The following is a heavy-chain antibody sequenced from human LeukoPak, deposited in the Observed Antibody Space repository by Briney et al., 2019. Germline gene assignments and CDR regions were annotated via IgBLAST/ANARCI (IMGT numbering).Heavy chain of an antibody. J-gene: IGHJ4*02. CDR1: GFTVSSNY. CDR2: IYSGGST. D-gene: IGHD3-22*01. V-gene: IGHV3-53*01. Sequence: GGSLRLSCAASGFTVSSNYMSWVRQAPGKGLEWVSVIYSGGSTYYADSVKGRFTISRDNSKNTLYLQMNSLRAEDTAVYYCAKSFFRDYYDSSGYWFDYWGQGTLVTVSS. CDR3: AKSFFRDYYDSSGYWFDY.